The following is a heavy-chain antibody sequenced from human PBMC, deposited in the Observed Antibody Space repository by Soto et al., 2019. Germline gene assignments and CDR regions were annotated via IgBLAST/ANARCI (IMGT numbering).Heavy chain of an antibody. CDR3: AHRVLRTVFGLVMTTAIYFDF. V-gene: IGHV2-5*02. CDR2: IYWDDDK. J-gene: IGHJ4*02. D-gene: IGHD3-3*01. CDR1: GFSLTTSGVG. Sequence: QITLNESGPTQVKPRQTLTLTCTFSGFSLTTSGVGVGWIRQSPGKAPEWLALIYWDDDKRYSPSLKSRLTIPKDPSKNQVVLTMSDLDPADTATYYCAHRVLRTVFGLVMTTAIYFDFWGQGTPVAVSS.